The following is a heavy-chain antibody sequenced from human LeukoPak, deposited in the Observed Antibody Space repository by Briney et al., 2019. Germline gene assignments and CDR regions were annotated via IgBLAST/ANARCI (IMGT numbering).Heavy chain of an antibody. CDR2: INPDGGVS. D-gene: IGHD2-8*01. CDR1: GYSFTGYY. J-gene: IGHJ6*03. Sequence: GASVKVSCKASGYSFTGYYIRWVRQAPGQGLEWMGWINPDGGVSKSAQKFQGRVTMTRDKSINTVYMELSGLTSDDTALYYCARGPNHYYYMDFWGKGTTVSVSS. V-gene: IGHV1-2*02. CDR3: ARGPNHYYYMDF.